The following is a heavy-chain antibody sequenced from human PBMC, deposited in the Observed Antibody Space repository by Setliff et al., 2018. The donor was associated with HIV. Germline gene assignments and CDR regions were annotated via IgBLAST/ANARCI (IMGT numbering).Heavy chain of an antibody. V-gene: IGHV3-53*01. CDR1: GLTVSSTY. CDR2: IYSGGST. CDR3: VRVLWPWAFDI. D-gene: IGHD2-21*01. Sequence: SLRLSCAASGLTVSSTYMNWVRQAPGKGLECVSIIYSGGSTYYADSVKGRFTISRDRSKNTMFLQMNSLRAEDTAVYYCVRVLWPWAFDIWGQGTVVTVSS. J-gene: IGHJ3*02.